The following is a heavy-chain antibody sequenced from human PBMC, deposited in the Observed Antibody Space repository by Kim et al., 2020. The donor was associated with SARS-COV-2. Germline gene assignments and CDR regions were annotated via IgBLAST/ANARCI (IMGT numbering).Heavy chain of an antibody. CDR3: AAPGYGDWLAYYFDY. D-gene: IGHD4-17*01. CDR1: GGSISSSSYY. V-gene: IGHV4-39*01. CDR2: IYYSGST. J-gene: IGHJ4*02. Sequence: SETLSLTCTVSGGSISSSSYYWGWIRQPPGKGLEWIGSIYYSGSTYYNPSLKSRVTISVDTSKNQFSLKLSSVTAADTAVYYCAAPGYGDWLAYYFDYWGQGTLVTVSS.